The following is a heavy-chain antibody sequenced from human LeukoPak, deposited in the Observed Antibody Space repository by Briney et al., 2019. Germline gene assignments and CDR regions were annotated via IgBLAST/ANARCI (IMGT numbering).Heavy chain of an antibody. D-gene: IGHD4-11*01. CDR1: GDSISSDY. J-gene: IGHJ5*02. CDR2: IYTSGST. V-gene: IGHV4-4*07. Sequence: PSETLSLTCTVSGDSISSDYWSWIRQPAGKGLEWIGRIYTSGSTNYNPSLKSRVTMSVDTSKNQFSLKLSSVTAADTAVYYCARGGGPTDYNWFDPWGQGILVTVSS. CDR3: ARGGGPTDYNWFDP.